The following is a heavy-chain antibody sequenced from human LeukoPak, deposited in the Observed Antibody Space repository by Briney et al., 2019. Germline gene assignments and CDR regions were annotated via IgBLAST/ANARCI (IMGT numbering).Heavy chain of an antibody. D-gene: IGHD2-21*01. CDR2: MNPNSGNT. CDR1: GYTFTSYD. J-gene: IGHJ4*02. Sequence: ASVTVSCKASGYTFTSYDINWVRQATGQGLEWMGWMNPNSGNTGYAQKFQGRVTMTTNTSISTAYMELSRLLSGDTAVYYCARGKTMVYCGGDCYRFDNWGQGTLVTVSS. V-gene: IGHV1-8*01. CDR3: ARGKTMVYCGGDCYRFDN.